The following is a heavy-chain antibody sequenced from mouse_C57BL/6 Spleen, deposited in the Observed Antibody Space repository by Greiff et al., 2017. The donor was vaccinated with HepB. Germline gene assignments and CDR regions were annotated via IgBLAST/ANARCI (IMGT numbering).Heavy chain of an antibody. CDR3: ARPGTGYFDV. Sequence: EVHLVESGGGLVKPGGSLKLSCAASGFTFSSYTMSWVRQTPEKRLEWVATISGGGGNTYYPDSVKGRFTISRDNAKNTLYLQMSSLRSEDTALYYCARPGTGYFDVWGTGTTVTVSS. CDR1: GFTFSSYT. J-gene: IGHJ1*03. D-gene: IGHD4-1*01. CDR2: ISGGGGNT. V-gene: IGHV5-9*01.